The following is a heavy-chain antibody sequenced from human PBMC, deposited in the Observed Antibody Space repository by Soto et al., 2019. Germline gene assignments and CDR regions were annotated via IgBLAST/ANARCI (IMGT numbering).Heavy chain of an antibody. CDR1: GFTFSSYA. Sequence: RLSCAASGFTFSSYAMSWVRQAPGKGLEWVSAISGSGGSTYYADSVKGRFTISRDNSKNTLYLQMNSLRAEDTAVYYCAKDQGNFYDFWSGYYCFDYWGQGTLVTVSS. J-gene: IGHJ4*02. V-gene: IGHV3-23*01. CDR2: ISGSGGST. D-gene: IGHD3-3*01. CDR3: AKDQGNFYDFWSGYYCFDY.